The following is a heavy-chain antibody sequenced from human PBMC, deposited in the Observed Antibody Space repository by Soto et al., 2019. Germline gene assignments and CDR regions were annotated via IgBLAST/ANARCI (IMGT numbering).Heavy chain of an antibody. CDR1: GYRFTTYY. D-gene: IGHD6-19*01. CDR3: ARSGWYEGVGY. J-gene: IGHJ4*02. V-gene: IGHV1-46*01. CDR2: INPVGGNT. Sequence: QVHLVQSGAEVKKPGASVKVSCKTSGYRFTTYYMHWVRQAPGQGLEWMGLINPVGGNTSYAQKFQGRVFMTSDTSTSTFYMELNSLKFEDAATYYCARSGWYEGVGYWGQGTLVTVSS.